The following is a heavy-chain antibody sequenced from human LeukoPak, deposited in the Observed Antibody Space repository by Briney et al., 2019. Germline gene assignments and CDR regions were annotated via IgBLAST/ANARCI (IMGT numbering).Heavy chain of an antibody. CDR3: ARQSSSEAFEI. V-gene: IGHV3-7*05. D-gene: IGHD6-6*01. Sequence: GGSLRLSCEASGFXFTTYWISWLRQAPGKGLEWVASMKQDGSETHYVDSVKGRFTVSRDNGRSSLFLQMNSLRAEDTAVYFCARQSSSEAFEIWGQGTMVTVSS. CDR1: GFXFTTYW. J-gene: IGHJ3*02. CDR2: MKQDGSET.